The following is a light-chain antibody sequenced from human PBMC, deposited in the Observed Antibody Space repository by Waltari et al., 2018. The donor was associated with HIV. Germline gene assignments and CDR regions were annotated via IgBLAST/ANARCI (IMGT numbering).Light chain of an antibody. V-gene: IGLV2-14*01. J-gene: IGLJ3*02. Sequence: HSALTQPASVSGSPGQSITISCSGTVTDIDVYNFVSWYRQYPGLAPQLVLYGVSSRPSGVSVRFSGSKSCDTASLTISGLEAEDEAHYYCSSYTRNHSLVFGGGTKLTVL. CDR3: SSYTRNHSLV. CDR2: GVS. CDR1: VTDIDVYNF.